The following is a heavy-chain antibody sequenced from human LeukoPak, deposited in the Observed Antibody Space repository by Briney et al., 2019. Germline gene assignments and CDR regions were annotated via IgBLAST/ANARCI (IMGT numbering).Heavy chain of an antibody. D-gene: IGHD1-26*01. J-gene: IGHJ4*02. CDR2: IYTSGRT. CDR3: ARGVGATGFDY. CDR1: GGSISIYY. V-gene: IGHV4-4*07. Sequence: SETLSLTCSVSGGSISIYYWSWIRQPAGKGLECIGRIYTSGRTTYNPSLKSRVTMSVDTSKNQFSLKLSSVTAADTAVYYCARGVGATGFDYWGQGTLVTVSS.